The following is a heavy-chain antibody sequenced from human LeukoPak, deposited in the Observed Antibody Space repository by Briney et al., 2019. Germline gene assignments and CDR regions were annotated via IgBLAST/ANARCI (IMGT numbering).Heavy chain of an antibody. CDR3: ARAPAGDNWFDP. Sequence: PGGSLRLACAASGFTFSSYCMNWVRQAPGKGLEWVSSISSSSSYIYYADSVKGRFTISRDNAKNSLYLQMNSLRAEDTAVYYCARAPAGDNWFDPWGQGTLVTVSS. V-gene: IGHV3-21*01. CDR2: ISSSSSYI. CDR1: GFTFSSYC. D-gene: IGHD2-2*01. J-gene: IGHJ5*02.